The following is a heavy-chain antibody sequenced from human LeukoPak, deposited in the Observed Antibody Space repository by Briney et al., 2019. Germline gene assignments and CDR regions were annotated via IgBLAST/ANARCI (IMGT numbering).Heavy chain of an antibody. CDR3: ARQLSTFYAFDI. Sequence: GESLKISCKGSGYSFTSFWLGWVRQMPGKGLEWMGIIYPGDSDTRYGPSFQGQVSISADKSITTAYLQWSSLKASDTAMYYCARQLSTFYAFDIWGQGTMVTVSS. D-gene: IGHD2/OR15-2a*01. J-gene: IGHJ3*02. CDR1: GYSFTSFW. CDR2: IYPGDSDT. V-gene: IGHV5-51*01.